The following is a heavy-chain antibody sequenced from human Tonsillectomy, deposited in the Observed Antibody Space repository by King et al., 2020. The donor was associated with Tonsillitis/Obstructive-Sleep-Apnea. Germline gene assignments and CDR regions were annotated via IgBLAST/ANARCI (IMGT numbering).Heavy chain of an antibody. CDR2: INHSGST. Sequence: VQLQQWGAGLLKPSETLSLTCAVYGGSFSGYYWSWIRQPPGKGLEWIGEINHSGSTNYNPSLKSRVTISVDTSNNQFSLKLSSVTAADTAVYYCARWGIAVAGLVPSDAFDIWGQGTMVTVSS. J-gene: IGHJ3*02. CDR3: ARWGIAVAGLVPSDAFDI. D-gene: IGHD6-19*01. CDR1: GGSFSGYY. V-gene: IGHV4-34*01.